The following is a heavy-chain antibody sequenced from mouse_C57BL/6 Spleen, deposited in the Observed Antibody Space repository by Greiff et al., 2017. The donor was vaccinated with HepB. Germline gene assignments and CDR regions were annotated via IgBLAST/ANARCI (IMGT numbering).Heavy chain of an antibody. J-gene: IGHJ2*01. V-gene: IGHV5-9-1*02. CDR3: TRGPATVVATNFDY. CDR2: ISSGGDYI. Sequence: EVQGVESGEGLVKPGGSLKLSCAASGFTFSSYAMSWVRQTPEKRLEWVAYISSGGDYIYYADTVKGRFTISRDNARNTLYLQMSSLKSEDTAMYYCTRGPATVVATNFDYWGQGTTLTVSS. CDR1: GFTFSSYA. D-gene: IGHD1-1*01.